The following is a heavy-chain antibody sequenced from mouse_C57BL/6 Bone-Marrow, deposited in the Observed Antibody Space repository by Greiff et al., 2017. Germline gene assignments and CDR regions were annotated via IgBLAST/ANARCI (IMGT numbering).Heavy chain of an antibody. D-gene: IGHD1-1*01. CDR2: IDPETGGT. CDR3: TVTTVVATNFDY. J-gene: IGHJ2*01. V-gene: IGHV1-15*01. Sequence: VQLVESGAELVRPGASVTLSCKASGYTFTDYEMHWVKQTPVHGLEWIGAIDPETGGTAYNQKFKGKAILTADKSSSTAYMELRSLTSEDSAVYYCTVTTVVATNFDYWGQGTTLTVSS. CDR1: GYTFTDYE.